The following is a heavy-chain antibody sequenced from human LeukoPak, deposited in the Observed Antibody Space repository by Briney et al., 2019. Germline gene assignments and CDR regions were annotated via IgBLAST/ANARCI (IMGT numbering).Heavy chain of an antibody. CDR1: GGSISTSIFY. CDR3: GKVRGNSNS. V-gene: IGHV4-31*03. J-gene: IGHJ4*02. CDR2: IYYTGDT. Sequence: SETLSLTCTVSGGSISTSIFYWNWIRQHPGKGLEWIGYIYYTGDTFYNPSLKSRVTISLDTSENQFSLKMNSVTAADTAMYYCGKVRGNSNSWGQGTRVTVSS. D-gene: IGHD4-23*01.